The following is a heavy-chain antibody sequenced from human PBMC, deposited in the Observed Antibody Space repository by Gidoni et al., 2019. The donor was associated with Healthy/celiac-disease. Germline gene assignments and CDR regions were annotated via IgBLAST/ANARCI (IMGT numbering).Heavy chain of an antibody. Sequence: QVQLQQWGAGLLKPSETLSLTCAVYGGSFSGYYWSWIRQPPGKGLEWIGEINHSGSTNYNPSLKSRVTISVDTSKNQFSLKLSSVTAADTAVYYCARGHGDYRVGGHYFDYWGQGTLVTVSS. CDR1: GGSFSGYY. CDR2: INHSGST. V-gene: IGHV4-34*01. J-gene: IGHJ4*02. D-gene: IGHD4-17*01. CDR3: ARGHGDYRVGGHYFDY.